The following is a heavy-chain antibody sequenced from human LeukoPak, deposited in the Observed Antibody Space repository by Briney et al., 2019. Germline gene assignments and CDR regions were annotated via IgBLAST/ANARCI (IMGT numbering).Heavy chain of an antibody. CDR2: ANPEDGET. V-gene: IGHV1-24*01. Sequence: ASVKDSCKVSGYTLSEVSMHWVRQAPGKGLEWMGGANPEDGETVYAQKFQGRVTLSEDTSVDTAYMEVSSLRSEDTAVYYCTTGYTSMAVDYFDHWGQGTVVTVSS. J-gene: IGHJ4*02. CDR3: TTGYTSMAVDYFDH. D-gene: IGHD1-1*01. CDR1: GYTLSEVS.